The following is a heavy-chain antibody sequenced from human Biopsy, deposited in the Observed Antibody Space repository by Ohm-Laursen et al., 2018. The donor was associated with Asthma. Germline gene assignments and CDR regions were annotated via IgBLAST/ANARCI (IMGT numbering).Heavy chain of an antibody. V-gene: IGHV7-81*01. Sequence: VKQAPGKGLKWMGWINTYSGVPTYADDFKGRFAFSLETSASTAYLQINNLKNEDTATYFCARTSSGSFDYWGQGTTLTVSS. CDR3: ARTSSGSFDY. CDR2: INTYSGVP. J-gene: IGHJ4*01. D-gene: IGHD2-2*01.